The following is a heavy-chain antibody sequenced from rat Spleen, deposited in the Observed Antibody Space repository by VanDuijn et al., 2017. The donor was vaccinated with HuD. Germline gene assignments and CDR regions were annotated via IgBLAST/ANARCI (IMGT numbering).Heavy chain of an antibody. CDR3: ARRVVGYFDY. D-gene: IGHD1-1*01. V-gene: IGHV5-19*01. CDR1: GFTFSNYG. Sequence: EVQLVESGGGLVQPGRSLKLSCEASGFTFSNYGMHWIRQAPTKGLEWVATIKYDGSSTYHRDSVKGRFTISRDNTKSTLYLQMDSLRSEDTATYYCARRVVGYFDYWGQGVMVTVSS. CDR2: IKYDGSST. J-gene: IGHJ2*01.